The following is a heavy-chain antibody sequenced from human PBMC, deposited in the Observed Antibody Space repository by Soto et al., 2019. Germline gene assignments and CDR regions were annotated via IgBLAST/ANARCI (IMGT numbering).Heavy chain of an antibody. CDR3: AKAHWSSGWYYFGDTAYGMDV. CDR1: GFTFSSYA. J-gene: IGHJ6*02. CDR2: ISGSGGST. D-gene: IGHD6-19*01. V-gene: IGHV3-23*01. Sequence: EVQLLESGGGLVQPGGSLRLSCAASGFTFSSYAMSWVRQAPGKGLEWVSAISGSGGSTYYADSVKGRFTISRDNSKNTLYLQMNSLRAEDTAVYYCAKAHWSSGWYYFGDTAYGMDVWGQGTTVTVSS.